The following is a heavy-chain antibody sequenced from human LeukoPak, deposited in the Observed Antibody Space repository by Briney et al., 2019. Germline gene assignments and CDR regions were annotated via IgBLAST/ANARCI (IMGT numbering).Heavy chain of an antibody. D-gene: IGHD3-3*01. V-gene: IGHV5-51*01. J-gene: IGHJ3*02. Sequence: GESLKISCEGSGCSFTRYWIGWVRQVPGKGLEWMGIIYPGDSDTRYSPSFQGQVTISADKSISTAYLQWSSLKASDTAMYYCARSITIFGVELNDAFDIWGQGTMVTVSS. CDR1: GCSFTRYW. CDR3: ARSITIFGVELNDAFDI. CDR2: IYPGDSDT.